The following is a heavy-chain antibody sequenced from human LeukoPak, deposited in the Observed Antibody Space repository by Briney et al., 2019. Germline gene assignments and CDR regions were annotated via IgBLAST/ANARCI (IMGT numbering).Heavy chain of an antibody. J-gene: IGHJ4*02. CDR3: AKDLPYSGSYSPDY. Sequence: GGSLRLSCAASGFIFDDYGMSWVRQVPGKGLEWVSGINWNGDNTGYADSVRGRFTISRDNSKNTLYLQMNSLRAEDTAVYYCAKDLPYSGSYSPDYWGQGTLVTVSS. V-gene: IGHV3-20*04. CDR2: INWNGDNT. CDR1: GFIFDDYG. D-gene: IGHD1-26*01.